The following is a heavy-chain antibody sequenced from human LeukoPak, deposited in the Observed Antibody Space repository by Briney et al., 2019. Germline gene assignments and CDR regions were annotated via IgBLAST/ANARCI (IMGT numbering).Heavy chain of an antibody. CDR2: ITYDGRNK. V-gene: IGHV3-30*18. Sequence: PGTSLRLSCAASGINFSNYGMHWVRQAPGKGLEWVAVITYDGRNKYTADYAKGRFTISRDNSKNTLYLQMNGLRPEDTAVYFCAKDYYSCSGGSCTTFDYWGQGTLVTVSS. CDR1: GINFSNYG. CDR3: AKDYYSCSGGSCTTFDY. J-gene: IGHJ4*02. D-gene: IGHD2-15*01.